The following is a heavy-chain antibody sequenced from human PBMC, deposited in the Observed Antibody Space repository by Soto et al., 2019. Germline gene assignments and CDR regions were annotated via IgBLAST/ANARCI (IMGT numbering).Heavy chain of an antibody. CDR1: GDTFAFHS. D-gene: IGHD2-21*01. CDR3: ARGDEPIDY. CDR2: INAGNGNT. J-gene: IGHJ4*02. Sequence: ASVKVSCKASGDTFAFHSINWVRQAPGQRLEWMGWINAGNGNTKYSQKFQGRVTITRDTSASTAYMELSSLRSEDTAVYYCARGDEPIDYWGQGTLVTV. V-gene: IGHV1-3*01.